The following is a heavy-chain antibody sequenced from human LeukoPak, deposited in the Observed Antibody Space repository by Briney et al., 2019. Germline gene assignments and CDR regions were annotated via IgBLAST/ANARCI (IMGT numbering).Heavy chain of an antibody. CDR2: INAGNGNT. D-gene: IGHD3-10*01. CDR1: GYTFTSYA. V-gene: IGHV1-3*01. J-gene: IGHJ4*02. Sequence: ASVKVSCKASGYTFTSYAMHWVRQAPGQRLEWMGWINAGNGNTKYSQKFQGRVTITRDTSTSTVYMELSSLRSEDTAVYYCARVDPYYGSGSLDYWGQGTLVTVSS. CDR3: ARVDPYYGSGSLDY.